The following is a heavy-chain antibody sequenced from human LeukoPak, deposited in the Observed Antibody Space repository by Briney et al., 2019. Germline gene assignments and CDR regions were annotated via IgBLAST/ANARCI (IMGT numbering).Heavy chain of an antibody. CDR2: IYYSGST. CDR3: ARRDYSNRFDY. D-gene: IGHD4-11*01. V-gene: IGHV4-39*01. Sequence: SETLSLTCTVSGGSISTYYWSWIRQPPGKGLEWIGSIYYSGSTYYNPSLKSRVTISVDTSKNQFSLKLSSVTAADTAVYYCARRDYSNRFDYWGQGALVTVSS. J-gene: IGHJ4*02. CDR1: GGSISTYY.